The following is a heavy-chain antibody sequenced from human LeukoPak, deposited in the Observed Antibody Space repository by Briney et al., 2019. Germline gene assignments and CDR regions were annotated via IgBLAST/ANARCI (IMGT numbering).Heavy chain of an antibody. CDR3: ARKGHCTNGVCPRGRGPDY. Sequence: PGGSLRLSCAASGFTFSYYYMSWIRQAPGKGLEWVSYISSSGSTIYYADSVKGRFTISRDNAKNSLYLQMNSLRAEDTAVYYCARKGHCTNGVCPRGRGPDYWGQGTLVTVSS. CDR2: ISSSGSTI. V-gene: IGHV3-11*04. J-gene: IGHJ4*02. D-gene: IGHD2-8*01. CDR1: GFTFSYYY.